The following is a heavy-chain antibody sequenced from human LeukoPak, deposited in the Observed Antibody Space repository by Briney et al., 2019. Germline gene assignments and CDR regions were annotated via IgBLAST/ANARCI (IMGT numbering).Heavy chain of an antibody. CDR3: ARDSYHYGMDV. CDR1: EYTFTSFY. CDR2: INPSGGST. J-gene: IGHJ6*02. V-gene: IGHV1-46*01. Sequence: ASVKVSCKASEYTFTSFYMHWVRQAPGQGLEWMGIINPSGGSTSYAQKFQGRVTMTRDTSTSTVYMELSSLRSEDTAVYYCARDSYHYGMDVWSQGTTVTVSS.